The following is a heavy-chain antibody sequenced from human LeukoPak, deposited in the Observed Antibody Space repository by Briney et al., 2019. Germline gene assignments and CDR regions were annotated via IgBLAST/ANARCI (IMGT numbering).Heavy chain of an antibody. CDR2: ISYDGNTK. Sequence: GGSLRLSCAASGFTFSSYGMHWVRQAPGKGLEWVAVISYDGNTKYYTDSVKGQFTISRDNSKNTLYLQMNSLRAEDTAAYYCAKEPRHGYSKDYWGQGTLVTVSS. J-gene: IGHJ4*02. CDR3: AKEPRHGYSKDY. V-gene: IGHV3-30*18. D-gene: IGHD5-24*01. CDR1: GFTFSSYG.